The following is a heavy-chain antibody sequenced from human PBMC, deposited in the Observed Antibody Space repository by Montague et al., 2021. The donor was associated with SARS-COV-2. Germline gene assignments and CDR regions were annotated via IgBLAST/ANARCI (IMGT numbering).Heavy chain of an antibody. CDR2: IFHSGST. Sequence: SETLSLTCTVSGGSIDSFYCCWIRLPPGKGLEWIGCIFHSGSTYXNPSLKSRVSMSVDTSKNQVSLRLSALTAADTAVYYCSRGGYYDNTGYYSDYYYNMDVWGQGTTVTVSS. CDR1: GGSIDSFY. J-gene: IGHJ6*02. D-gene: IGHD3-22*01. CDR3: SRGGYYDNTGYYSDYYYNMDV. V-gene: IGHV4-59*01.